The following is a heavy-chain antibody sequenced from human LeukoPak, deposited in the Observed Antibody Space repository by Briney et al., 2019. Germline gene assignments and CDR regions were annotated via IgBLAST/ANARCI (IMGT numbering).Heavy chain of an antibody. CDR1: GFIFSSYW. CDR2: INSDGSSI. D-gene: IGHD4-11*01. V-gene: IGHV3-74*01. Sequence: QPGGSLRLSCAASGFIFSSYWMHWVRQAPGKGLVWVSRINSDGSSISYVDFVKGRFTISRDNAKNSLYLQMNSLRADDKAVYYCARGLTTGGQGTLVTVSS. J-gene: IGHJ4*02. CDR3: ARGLTT.